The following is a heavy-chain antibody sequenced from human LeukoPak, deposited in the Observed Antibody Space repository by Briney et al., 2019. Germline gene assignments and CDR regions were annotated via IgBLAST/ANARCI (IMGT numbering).Heavy chain of an antibody. CDR2: ISWDGSST. V-gene: IGHV3-43*01. Sequence: GGSLRLSCAASGFTFDDYTMHWVRQAPGQGLEWVSLISWDGSSTDYTDSVKGRFTISRDNSRNSLYLQMNSLRTEDTALYYCAKESGPDTLDYWGQGTLVTVSS. CDR1: GFTFDDYT. CDR3: AKESGPDTLDY. J-gene: IGHJ4*02. D-gene: IGHD2-2*02.